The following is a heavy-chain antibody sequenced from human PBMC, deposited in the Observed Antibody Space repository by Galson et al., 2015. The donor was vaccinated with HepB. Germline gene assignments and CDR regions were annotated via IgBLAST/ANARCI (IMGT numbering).Heavy chain of an antibody. CDR1: GFTFSSHA. Sequence: SLRLSCAASGFTFSSHAMSWVRQAPWKGLEGVSVIRGSGGATYYADSVKGRFTISRDNSKNTLYLQVNSLRAEDTAVYYCAKELSTWSPSFDYWGQGTLVTVSS. D-gene: IGHD2-2*01. CDR2: IRGSGGAT. CDR3: AKELSTWSPSFDY. J-gene: IGHJ4*02. V-gene: IGHV3-23*01.